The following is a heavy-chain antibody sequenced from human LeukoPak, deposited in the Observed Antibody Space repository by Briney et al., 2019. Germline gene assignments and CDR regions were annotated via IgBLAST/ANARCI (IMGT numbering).Heavy chain of an antibody. V-gene: IGHV4-4*07. CDR3: ARDASTTMVRGVSPWFDP. CDR2: IYTSVRT. Sequence: PSETLSLTHTVSCPSISRYYWSWLRQPAGKGLEWLGRIYTSVRTNYNPGLTSRVTMSVDTSKNQFSLKLSSVTAADTAVYYCARDASTTMVRGVSPWFDPWGQGTLVTVSS. CDR1: CPSISRYY. J-gene: IGHJ5*02. D-gene: IGHD3-10*01.